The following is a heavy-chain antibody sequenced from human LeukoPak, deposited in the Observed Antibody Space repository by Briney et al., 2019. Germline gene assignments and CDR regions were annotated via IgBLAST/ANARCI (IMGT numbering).Heavy chain of an antibody. J-gene: IGHJ4*02. V-gene: IGHV5-51*01. Sequence: RGESLKISCKGSGYSFTSYWIGWVRQMPGKGLEWMGIIYPGDSDTRYSPSFQGQVTMSADKSSNTAYLQWSSLKASDTAMYYCARQSVSRSWADYWGQGTLVTVSS. CDR3: ARQSVSRSWADY. D-gene: IGHD6-13*01. CDR2: IYPGDSDT. CDR1: GYSFTSYW.